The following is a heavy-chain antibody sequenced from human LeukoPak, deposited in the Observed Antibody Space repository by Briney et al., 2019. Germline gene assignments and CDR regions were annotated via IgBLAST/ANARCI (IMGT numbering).Heavy chain of an antibody. CDR2: ICTSGST. J-gene: IGHJ4*02. CDR3: ARGLKYCSECTCRSTYFDY. V-gene: IGHV4-4*07. Sequence: SETLSLTCTVSGVSISDCYWTWIRQPAGKGLEWIGRICTSGSTDYNPSLKSRVTMSVDTSKNQFSLWLSSVTAAVPAVYYCARGLKYCSECTCRSTYFDYWGQGTLVPVSS. D-gene: IGHD2-15*01. CDR1: GVSISDCY.